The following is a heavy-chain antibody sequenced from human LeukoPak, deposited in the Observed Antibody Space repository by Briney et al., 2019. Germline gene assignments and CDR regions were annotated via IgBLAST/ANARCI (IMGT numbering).Heavy chain of an antibody. Sequence: GGSLRLSCAASGFTFSTYWMNWFRQTPGKGLEWVAKIKADGGEKDHVASVKGRFTISRDNAKNSLYLQMNSLGPEDTAVYYCARDPYSGNYGNYYYYYMDVWGKGTTVTISS. CDR3: ARDPYSGNYGNYYYYYMDV. CDR1: GFTFSTYW. CDR2: IKADGGEK. V-gene: IGHV3-7*01. D-gene: IGHD1-26*01. J-gene: IGHJ6*03.